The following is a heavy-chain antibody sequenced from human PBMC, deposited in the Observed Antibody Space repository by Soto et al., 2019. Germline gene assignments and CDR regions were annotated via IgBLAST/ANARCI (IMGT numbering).Heavy chain of an antibody. CDR2: IIPTIGTT. CDR1: GDTFTIFA. J-gene: IGHJ4*02. V-gene: IGHV1-69*12. CDR3: ARDLGSGYDPGDY. D-gene: IGHD5-12*01. Sequence: QVQLVQSGAEVKKPGSSVKVSCKASGDTFTIFAISWVRQAPGQGLEWMGGIIPTIGTTNYAQRFQVRITITGDESTGTAYMKLISLKSEDTAVYYCARDLGSGYDPGDYWGQGTLVTVSS.